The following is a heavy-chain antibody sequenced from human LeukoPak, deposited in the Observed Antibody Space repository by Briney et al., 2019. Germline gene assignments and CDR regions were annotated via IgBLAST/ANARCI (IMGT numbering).Heavy chain of an antibody. D-gene: IGHD1-1*01. CDR1: GFTFSSYG. Sequence: GRSLRLSCTASGFTFSSYGMHWVRQAPGKGLEWVAVIWYDGSNKYYADSVKGRFTISRDNSKNTLYLQMNSLRAEDTAVYYCARDRGTWFDPWGQGTLVTVSS. J-gene: IGHJ5*02. CDR3: ARDRGTWFDP. V-gene: IGHV3-33*01. CDR2: IWYDGSNK.